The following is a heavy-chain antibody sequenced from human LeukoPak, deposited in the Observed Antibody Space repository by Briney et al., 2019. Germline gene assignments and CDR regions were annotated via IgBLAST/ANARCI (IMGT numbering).Heavy chain of an antibody. J-gene: IGHJ5*02. V-gene: IGHV3-48*03. CDR3: ARGYGDYSWFDP. CDR2: ISSSGSTI. Sequence: PGGSLRLSCAASGFTFSSYEMNWARQAPGKGLEWVSYISSSGSTIYYADSVKGRFTISRDNAKNSLYLQMNSLRAEDTAVYYCARGYGDYSWFDPWGQGTLVTVSS. D-gene: IGHD4-17*01. CDR1: GFTFSSYE.